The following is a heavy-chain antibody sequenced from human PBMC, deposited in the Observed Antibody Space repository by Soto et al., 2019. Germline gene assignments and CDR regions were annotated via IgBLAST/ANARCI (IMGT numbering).Heavy chain of an antibody. J-gene: IGHJ5*02. CDR3: ARQEGEYNWNAGLNWFDP. Sequence: SETLSLTCTVSGGSISSSSYYWGWIRQPPGKGLEWIGSIYYSGSTYYNPSLKSRVTISVDTSKNQFSLKLSSVTAADTAVYYCARQEGEYNWNAGLNWFDPWGQGTLVTVSS. CDR1: GGSISSSSYY. V-gene: IGHV4-39*01. D-gene: IGHD1-20*01. CDR2: IYYSGST.